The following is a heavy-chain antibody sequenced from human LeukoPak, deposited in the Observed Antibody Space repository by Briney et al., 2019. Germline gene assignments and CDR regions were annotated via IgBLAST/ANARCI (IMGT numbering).Heavy chain of an antibody. J-gene: IGHJ6*02. CDR1: GFMFSGSA. D-gene: IGHD1-14*01. CDR2: IRSKANSYAT. V-gene: IGHV3-73*01. CDR3: TRFNQEPYGMDV. Sequence: PGGSLKLSCAASGFMFSGSAMHWVRQASGKGLEWVGRIRSKANSYATAYAASVEGRFTISRDDSKNTAYLQMNSLKTEDTAVYYCTRFNQEPYGMDVWGQGTAVTVSS.